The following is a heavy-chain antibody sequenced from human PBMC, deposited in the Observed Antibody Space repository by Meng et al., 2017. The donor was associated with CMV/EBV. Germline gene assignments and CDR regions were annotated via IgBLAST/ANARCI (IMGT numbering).Heavy chain of an antibody. D-gene: IGHD1-1*01. CDR3: ARRNNDYYYYNGMDV. Sequence: ASVKVSCKASGYTFTSYGISWVRQAPGQGLEWMGWISAYNGNTNYAQKLQGRVTMTTDTSTSTAYMELRSLRSDDTAVYYCARRNNDYYYYNGMDVWGQGTTVTVSS. J-gene: IGHJ6*02. CDR2: ISAYNGNT. V-gene: IGHV1-18*01. CDR1: GYTFTSYG.